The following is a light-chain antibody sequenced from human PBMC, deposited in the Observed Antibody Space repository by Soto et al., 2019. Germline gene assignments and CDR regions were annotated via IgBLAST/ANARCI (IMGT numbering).Light chain of an antibody. CDR2: TAA. J-gene: IGKJ2*01. Sequence: DIQMTQSPSTLSASVGDRVTITCRASQSISVFLAWYQQKPGRAPKLLIYTAATLASGVPSRFSGNGSATEFTLTISSLQPDDFATYYCQQYKYYSTFGQGTKLEIK. CDR1: QSISVF. CDR3: QQYKYYST. V-gene: IGKV1-5*03.